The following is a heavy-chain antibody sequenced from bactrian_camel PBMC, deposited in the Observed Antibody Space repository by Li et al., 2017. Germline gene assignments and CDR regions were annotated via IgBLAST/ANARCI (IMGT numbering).Heavy chain of an antibody. CDR3: AAGFGSAAPTY. CDR1: ESTDDLSY. CDR2: IYAGSVLT. Sequence: HVQLVESGGGSVQAGGSLILSCAASESTDDLSYMGWYRQTPGKGREGVATIYAGSVLTAYIDSVKGRFTISQDNAKNMLYLQMNDLRPEDTAMYYCAAGFGSAAPTYWGQGTQVTVS. V-gene: IGHV3S54*01. D-gene: IGHD2*01. J-gene: IGHJ4*01.